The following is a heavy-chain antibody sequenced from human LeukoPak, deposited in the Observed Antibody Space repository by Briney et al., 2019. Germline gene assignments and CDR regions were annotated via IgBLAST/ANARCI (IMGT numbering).Heavy chain of an antibody. CDR3: ARRLLQLWAQFDY. J-gene: IGHJ4*02. CDR2: IIPIFGTA. V-gene: IGHV1-69*13. Sequence: SVKVSCKASGRTFSSYAISWVRQAPGQGLECIGGIIPIFGTANYAQKFQGRVTITADESTSTAYMELSSLRSEDTAVYYCARRLLQLWAQFDYWGQGTLVTVSS. D-gene: IGHD5-18*01. CDR1: GRTFSSYA.